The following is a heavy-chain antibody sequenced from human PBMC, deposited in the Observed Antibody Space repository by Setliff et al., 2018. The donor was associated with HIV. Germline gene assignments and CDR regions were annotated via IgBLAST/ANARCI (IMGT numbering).Heavy chain of an antibody. V-gene: IGHV3-7*03. J-gene: IGHJ4*02. CDR3: VRDPIEGYPDYFDY. Sequence: GSLRLSCAASGFSFGSYWMSWVRQAPGKGLEWVANVKQDGSDKHYVDSVKGRFTISRDNSKNTLFLQMNSLRPEDTATYYCVRDPIEGYPDYFDYWGQGALVTVSS. D-gene: IGHD1-26*01. CDR1: GFSFGSYW. CDR2: VKQDGSDK.